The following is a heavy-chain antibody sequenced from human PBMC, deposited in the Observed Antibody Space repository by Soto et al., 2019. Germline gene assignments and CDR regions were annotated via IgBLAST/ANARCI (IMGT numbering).Heavy chain of an antibody. J-gene: IGHJ4*02. V-gene: IGHV4-59*12. CDR1: GGPIAPFY. CDR2: VYYNGST. Sequence: PSETLSLTCTVSGGPIAPFYWTWIRQSPGKGLESIGYVYYNGSTNYNPALKGRVTISLDTSKSQFSLRLSSVTAADTAVYYCARTRGRGQWRDFYFDFRGPGSPVTVSS. CDR3: ARTRGRGQWRDFYFDF. D-gene: IGHD6-19*01.